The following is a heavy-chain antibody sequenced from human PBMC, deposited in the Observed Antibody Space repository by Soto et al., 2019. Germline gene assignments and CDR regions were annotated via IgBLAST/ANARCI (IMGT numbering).Heavy chain of an antibody. D-gene: IGHD2-8*02. J-gene: IGHJ3*02. CDR2: ILVDGRT. Sequence: PGGSLRLSCAASGFICSSYDMSWVRQAPGKGLEWVSTILVDGRTFYVDSVKGRFTISRDSYQNTVYLQMNSLTAGDTALYYCAKATATGGGAFDICGQGTMVTVSS. V-gene: IGHV3-23*01. CDR1: GFICSSYD. CDR3: AKATATGGGAFDI.